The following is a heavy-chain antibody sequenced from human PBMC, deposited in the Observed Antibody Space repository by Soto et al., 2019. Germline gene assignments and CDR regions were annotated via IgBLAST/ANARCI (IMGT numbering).Heavy chain of an antibody. J-gene: IGHJ4*02. D-gene: IGHD2-2*01. CDR2: IIPILGTT. Sequence: GASVKVSCKASGNTLSSYTFTWVRQAPGKGFELLGGIIPILGTTDYAQKFQDRVTITADESTTTVYMELSGLTSEDTAMYYCARGYQPMLPFDYWGQGTLVTVSS. V-gene: IGHV1-69*13. CDR3: ARGYQPMLPFDY. CDR1: GNTLSSYT.